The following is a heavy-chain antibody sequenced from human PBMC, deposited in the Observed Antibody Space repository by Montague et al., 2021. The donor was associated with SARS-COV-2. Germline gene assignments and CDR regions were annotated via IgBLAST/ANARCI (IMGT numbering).Heavy chain of an antibody. CDR3: ARVGRQQLVRLSGMDV. D-gene: IGHD6-13*01. CDR1: AGSISSSSYY. J-gene: IGHJ6*02. Sequence: SETLSLTCTVSAGSISSSSYYSARLRQPPWKGLEWLGSIYYRGSTXYKPSLKSRVTISVDTSKNQFSLKLSSVTAADTAVYYCARVGRQQLVRLSGMDVWGQGTTVTVSS. CDR2: IYYRGST. V-gene: IGHV4-39*07.